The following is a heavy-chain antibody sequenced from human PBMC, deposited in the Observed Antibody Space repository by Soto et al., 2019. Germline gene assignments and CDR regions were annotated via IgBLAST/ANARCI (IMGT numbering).Heavy chain of an antibody. J-gene: IGHJ6*02. V-gene: IGHV4-4*02. CDR1: GDSISSTNW. CDR2: IYHSGST. CDR3: ARVSGSYYYGMDV. Sequence: QVQLQESGPGLVKPSGTLSLTCAVSGDSISSTNWWSWVRQPPGKGLGWIGEIYHSGSTNYNPSLKSRVTISVDKSKNQFSLKLSSVTAADTAVYYCARVSGSYYYGMDVWGQGTTVTVSS.